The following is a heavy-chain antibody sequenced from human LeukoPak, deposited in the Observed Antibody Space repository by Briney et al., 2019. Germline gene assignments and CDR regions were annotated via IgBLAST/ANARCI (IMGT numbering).Heavy chain of an antibody. CDR3: ARVYYYGSGSYLDY. V-gene: IGHV4-59*01. CDR1: GGSISSYY. CDR2: IYYSGIT. Sequence: SETLSLTCTVSGGSISSYYWSWIRQPPGKGLEWIGYIYYSGITNYNPSLKSRVTISVDTSKNQFSLKLSSVTAADTAVYYCARVYYYGSGSYLDYWGQGTLVTVSS. J-gene: IGHJ4*02. D-gene: IGHD3-10*01.